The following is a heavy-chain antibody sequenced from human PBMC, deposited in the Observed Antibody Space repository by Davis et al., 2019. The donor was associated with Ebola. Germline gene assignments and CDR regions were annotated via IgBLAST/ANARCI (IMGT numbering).Heavy chain of an antibody. D-gene: IGHD1-26*01. CDR3: ARTGGSKAAYYYYGMDV. CDR2: ISSSSSYI. V-gene: IGHV3-21*01. CDR1: GFTFSSYS. Sequence: GESLKISCAASGFTFSSYSMNWVRQAPGKGLEWVSSISSSSSYIYYADSVKGRFTISRDNAKNSLYLQMNSLRAEDTAVYYCARTGGSKAAYYYYGMDVWGQGTTVTVSS. J-gene: IGHJ6*02.